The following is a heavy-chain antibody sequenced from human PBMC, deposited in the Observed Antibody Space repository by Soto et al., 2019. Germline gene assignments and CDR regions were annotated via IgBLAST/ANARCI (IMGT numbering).Heavy chain of an antibody. Sequence: SEPLSLTCAVYGGSFSGYYWSWIRQPPGKGLEWIGEINHSGSTNYNPSLKSRVTISVDTSKNQFSLKLSSVTAADTAVYYCARARGYCSGGSCYPPYYYYYGRDVWGQGTTVTVSS. V-gene: IGHV4-34*01. J-gene: IGHJ6*02. CDR2: INHSGST. CDR1: GGSFSGYY. D-gene: IGHD2-15*01. CDR3: ARARGYCSGGSCYPPYYYYYGRDV.